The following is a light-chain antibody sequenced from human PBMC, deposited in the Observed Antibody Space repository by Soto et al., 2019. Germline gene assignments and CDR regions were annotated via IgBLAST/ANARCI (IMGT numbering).Light chain of an antibody. Sequence: QSVLTQPPSVSGAPGQRVTISCTGSSSNIGAGYPVHWYQQLPGTAPKLLVAGNRPSGVPDRFSVSRSGASASLAITGLQAEDEADYYCQSYDSSLSRRWVFGGGTKVTVL. V-gene: IGLV1-40*01. CDR1: SSNIGAGYP. J-gene: IGLJ3*02. CDR2: G. CDR3: QSYDSSLSRRWV.